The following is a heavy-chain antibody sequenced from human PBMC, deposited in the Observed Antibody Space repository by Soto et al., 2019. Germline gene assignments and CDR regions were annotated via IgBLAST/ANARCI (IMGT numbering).Heavy chain of an antibody. Sequence: SLRLSCAASGFTFDDYGMSWVRQVPGKGLEWVSGINWNGGTTHYADSVKGRFTISRDNAKNSMYLQMNSLRAEDTALYYCAKSQSPMVRGVIEAFDYWGQGTLVTVSS. CDR1: GFTFDDYG. CDR2: INWNGGTT. J-gene: IGHJ4*02. D-gene: IGHD3-10*01. CDR3: AKSQSPMVRGVIEAFDY. V-gene: IGHV3-20*04.